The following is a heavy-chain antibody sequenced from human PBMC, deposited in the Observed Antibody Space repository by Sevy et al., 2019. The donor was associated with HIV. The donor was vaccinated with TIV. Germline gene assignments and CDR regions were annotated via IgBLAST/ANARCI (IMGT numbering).Heavy chain of an antibody. CDR2: ISSSSSYI. CDR3: TASGRIAATGTWS. J-gene: IGHJ4*02. V-gene: IGHV3-21*01. Sequence: GGSLRLSCAASGFTFSSYSMNWVRQAPGKGLEWVSSISSSSSYIYYADSVKGRFTISRDNAKNSLYLQMNSLRAEDTAVDYCTASGRIAATGTWSWGQGTLVTVSS. D-gene: IGHD6-13*01. CDR1: GFTFSSYS.